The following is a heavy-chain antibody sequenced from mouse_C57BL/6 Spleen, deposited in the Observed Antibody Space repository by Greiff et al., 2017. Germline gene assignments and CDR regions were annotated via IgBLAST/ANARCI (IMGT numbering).Heavy chain of an antibody. CDR1: GYTFTDYE. CDR2: IDPETGGT. J-gene: IGHJ4*01. V-gene: IGHV1-15*01. CDR3: TRRYCGNNEKGVYAMDY. D-gene: IGHD2-1*01. Sequence: QVQLQQSGAELVRPGASVTLSCKASGYTFTDYEMHWVKQTPVHGLEWIGAIDPETGGTAYNQKFKGKAILTADTSSSTAYMELRSLTSEDSAVYYGTRRYCGNNEKGVYAMDYWGQGTSVTVSS.